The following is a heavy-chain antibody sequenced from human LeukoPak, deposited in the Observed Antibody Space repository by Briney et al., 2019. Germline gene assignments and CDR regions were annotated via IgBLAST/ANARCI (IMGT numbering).Heavy chain of an antibody. CDR1: GFTFRDYD. CDR2: ISSSDRTI. CDR3: VNSGFDP. J-gene: IGHJ5*02. V-gene: IGHV3-11*04. D-gene: IGHD3-10*01. Sequence: GGSLRLSCAASGFTFRDYDMTWIRQAPGKGLEWVSYISSSDRTIYNAESVKGRFTISRDNAKNSLYLQMNSLRVEDTALYYCVNSGFDPWGQGTLVTVSS.